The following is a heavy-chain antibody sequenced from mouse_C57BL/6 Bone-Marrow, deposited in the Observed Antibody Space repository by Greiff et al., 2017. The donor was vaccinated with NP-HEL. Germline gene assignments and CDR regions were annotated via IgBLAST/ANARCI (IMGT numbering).Heavy chain of an antibody. CDR2: IYPRSGNN. D-gene: IGHD1-1*02. V-gene: IGHV1-81*01. J-gene: IGHJ4*01. CDR3: ARRGYGDMDY. Sequence: QVQLQQSGAELVRPGASVKLSCKASGYTFTSYGISWVKQRTGQGLEWIGEIYPRSGNNYYNEKLQGKATLTADKSSSTAYMELRSLTSEDSAVYCCARRGYGDMDYWGQGTSVTVSS. CDR1: GYTFTSYG.